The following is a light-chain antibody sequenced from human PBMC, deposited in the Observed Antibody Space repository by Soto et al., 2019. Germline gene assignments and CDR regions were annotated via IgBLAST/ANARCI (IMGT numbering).Light chain of an antibody. J-gene: IGLJ1*01. Sequence: QSVLTQPASVSGSPRQSITISCTGTSSDVGAYIYVSWYQHHPGKAPKVMIYEVTNRPSGVSDRFSGSKSGNTASLTISGLQAEDEADYYCCSYTSSRTYVFGTGTKLTVL. CDR2: EVT. V-gene: IGLV2-14*01. CDR1: SSDVGAYIY. CDR3: CSYTSSRTYV.